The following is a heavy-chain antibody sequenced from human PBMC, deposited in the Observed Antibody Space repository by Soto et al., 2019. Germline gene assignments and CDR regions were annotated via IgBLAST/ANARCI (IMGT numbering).Heavy chain of an antibody. J-gene: IGHJ6*02. CDR2: ISGYDGHT. D-gene: IGHD3-16*01. V-gene: IGHV1-18*01. CDR3: AREGEIPYYYYGLDV. CDR1: GYTFTTYG. Sequence: QVQLVQSGAEVRKPGASVKVSCKASGYTFTTYGISWVRQAPGQGLEWMGWISGYDGHTKNAQKFQGRIIMTTDTSTSTVYMDLRSLRSDDTAVYYCAREGEIPYYYYGLDVWGQGTTVTVSS.